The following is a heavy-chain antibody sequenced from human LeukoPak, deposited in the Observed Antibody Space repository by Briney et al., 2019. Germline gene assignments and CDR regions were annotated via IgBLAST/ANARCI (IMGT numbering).Heavy chain of an antibody. D-gene: IGHD1-1*01. Sequence: GGSLRLSCAASGFTFSSYGMHWVRQAPGKGLEWVAVIWYDGSNKYYADSVKGRFTISRDNSKNTLYLQMNSLRAEDAAVYYCARDRRTRNEKYYYYYGMDVWGQGTTVTVSS. CDR2: IWYDGSNK. CDR1: GFTFSSYG. V-gene: IGHV3-33*01. CDR3: ARDRRTRNEKYYYYYGMDV. J-gene: IGHJ6*02.